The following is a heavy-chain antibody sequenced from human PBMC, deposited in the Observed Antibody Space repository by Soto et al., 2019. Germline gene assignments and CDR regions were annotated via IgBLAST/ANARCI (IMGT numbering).Heavy chain of an antibody. CDR2: IIPIFGTA. CDR3: ARAPYYYDSSGPGHAFDI. V-gene: IGHV1-69*13. J-gene: IGHJ3*02. CDR1: GGTFSSYA. Sequence: GASVKVSCKASGGTFSSYAISWVRQAPGQGLEWMGGIIPIFGTANYAQKFQGRVTITADESTSTAYMELSSLRSEDTAVYYCARAPYYYDSSGPGHAFDIWGQGTMVTISS. D-gene: IGHD3-22*01.